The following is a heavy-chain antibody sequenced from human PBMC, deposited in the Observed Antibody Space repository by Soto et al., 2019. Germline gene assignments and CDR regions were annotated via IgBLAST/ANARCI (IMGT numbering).Heavy chain of an antibody. J-gene: IGHJ4*02. D-gene: IGHD4-17*01. CDR2: IYWDDDQ. CDR3: AHAGDYDLLSFDH. Sequence: SGPTLVNPTQTLTLTCAFSGFSLTTTSMGVAWIRQPPGKALEWLALIYWDDDQRYSPSLKDRLTISKDTSRSRVVLTISNMNPEDTGTYFCAHAGDYDLLSFDHWGPGTLVTVSS. CDR1: GFSLTTTSMG. V-gene: IGHV2-5*02.